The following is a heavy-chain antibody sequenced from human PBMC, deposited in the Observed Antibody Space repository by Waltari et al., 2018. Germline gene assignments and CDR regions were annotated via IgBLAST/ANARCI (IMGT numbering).Heavy chain of an antibody. CDR1: GYSFTSYW. V-gene: IGHV5-51*01. CDR3: ARRGSSSWRDGRVYYYYYGMDV. Sequence: EVQLVQSGAEVKKPGESLKISCKGSGYSFTSYWIGWVRQMPGKGLEWMGIIYPGDSDTRYSPSFQGQVTISADKSISTAYLQWSRLKASDTAMYYCARRGSSSWRDGRVYYYYYGMDVWGQGTTVTVSS. CDR2: IYPGDSDT. D-gene: IGHD6-13*01. J-gene: IGHJ6*02.